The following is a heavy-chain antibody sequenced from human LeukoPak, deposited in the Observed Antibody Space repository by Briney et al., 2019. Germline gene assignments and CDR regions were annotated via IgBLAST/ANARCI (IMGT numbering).Heavy chain of an antibody. CDR2: ISAYSGNT. Sequence: GDSVTVSCKASGYTFTSYGISWVRQAPGQGLEWMGWISAYSGNTNYAQKLQGRVTITTDTSTSTAYMELRSLRSDDTAVYYCARAYCSSTSCYRIPVYYYYYMDVWGKGTTVTVSS. V-gene: IGHV1-18*01. CDR3: ARAYCSSTSCYRIPVYYYYYMDV. CDR1: GYTFTSYG. J-gene: IGHJ6*03. D-gene: IGHD2-2*01.